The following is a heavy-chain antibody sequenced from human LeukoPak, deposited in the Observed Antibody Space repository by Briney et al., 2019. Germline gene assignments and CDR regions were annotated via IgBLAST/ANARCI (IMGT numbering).Heavy chain of an antibody. CDR2: IANDGKDK. J-gene: IGHJ4*02. CDR1: GFTFSGYG. D-gene: IGHD2-2*01. CDR3: TKDRNRGPAAYDLDY. Sequence: GGSLRLSCAASGFTFSGYGMHWVRQAPGKGLEWLSVIANDGKDKKYTESVKGRFTISRDNSKNTLYLQMNSLRVDDTAVYYCTKDRNRGPAAYDLDYWGPGTLITVSS. V-gene: IGHV3-30*18.